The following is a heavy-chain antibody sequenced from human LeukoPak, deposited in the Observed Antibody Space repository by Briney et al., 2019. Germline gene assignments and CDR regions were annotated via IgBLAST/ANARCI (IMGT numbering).Heavy chain of an antibody. V-gene: IGHV4-61*01. D-gene: IGHD6-19*01. Sequence: SETLSLTCTVSGGSVSSGSYYWSWIRQPPGKGLEWIGYIYSSGTTDYNPSLKSRVTMSIDTSKSQFSLRLSSVTAADTAVYYCARDGRSGWNFDYWGQGTLVTVSS. CDR1: GGSVSSGSYY. J-gene: IGHJ4*02. CDR3: ARDGRSGWNFDY. CDR2: IYSSGTT.